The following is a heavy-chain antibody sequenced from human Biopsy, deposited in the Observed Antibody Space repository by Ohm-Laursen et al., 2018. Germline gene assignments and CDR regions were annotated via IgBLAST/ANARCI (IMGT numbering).Heavy chain of an antibody. Sequence: SETLSLTCIVSGGPITDDYWSWIRQSPGKGLEWIGFISKGGDTTYNPSLRGRVAISVDTSKNQFSLKLSSVTAADTAIFFCARLYRLDDYWNDDPPDAFDVWGQGTTVTVSS. D-gene: IGHD1-1*01. CDR3: ARLYRLDDYWNDDPPDAFDV. CDR2: ISKGGDT. J-gene: IGHJ3*01. V-gene: IGHV4-59*01. CDR1: GGPITDDY.